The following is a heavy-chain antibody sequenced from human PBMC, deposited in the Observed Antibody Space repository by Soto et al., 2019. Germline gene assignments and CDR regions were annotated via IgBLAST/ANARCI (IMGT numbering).Heavy chain of an antibody. CDR1: GFTFSSYG. CDR3: ARGPAYGRSSSWYSY. CDR2: IWYDGSNK. D-gene: IGHD6-13*01. V-gene: IGHV3-33*01. Sequence: QVQLVESGGGVVQPGRSLRLSCAASGFTFSSYGMHWVRQAPGKGLEWVAVIWYDGSNKYYADSVKGRFTISRDNSKNTLYLQMNSLRAEDTAVYYCARGPAYGRSSSWYSYWGQGTLVTVSS. J-gene: IGHJ4*02.